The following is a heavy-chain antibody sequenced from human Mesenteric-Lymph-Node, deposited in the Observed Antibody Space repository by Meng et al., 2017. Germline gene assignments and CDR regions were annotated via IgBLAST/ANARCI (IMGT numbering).Heavy chain of an antibody. V-gene: IGHV4-34*12. CDR2: IIHGGSP. CDR3: ARRPTGIDY. J-gene: IGHJ4*02. CDR1: GGSLSGAY. D-gene: IGHD2-8*02. Sequence: QVQLQGSGTGLVKPSATLSLTCAVNGGSLSGAYWNWIRQPPGKGLEWIGEIIHGGSPSYNPSLKSRVTISIDTSKNQLSLMLSSVTAADTAVYYCARRPTGIDYWGQGTLVTVSS.